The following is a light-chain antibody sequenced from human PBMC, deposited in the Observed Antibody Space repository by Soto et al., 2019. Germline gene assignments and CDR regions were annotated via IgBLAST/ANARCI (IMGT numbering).Light chain of an antibody. Sequence: IVLTQSPGTLSLSPGERATLSCRASATVNSNYLAWYQHKRGPAPRLLIYGSSSRATGIPDRFSGSGSGTDFTLTITILEPEDFAIYYCQQYGSSRTFGQGTKVDIK. V-gene: IGKV3-20*01. J-gene: IGKJ1*01. CDR2: GSS. CDR1: ATVNSNY. CDR3: QQYGSSRT.